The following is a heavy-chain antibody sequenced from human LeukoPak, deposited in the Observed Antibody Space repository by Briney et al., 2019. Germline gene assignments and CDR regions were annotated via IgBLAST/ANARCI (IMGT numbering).Heavy chain of an antibody. CDR3: ASDIVVVPAATHYYYMDV. V-gene: IGHV3-7*01. CDR1: GFTFSSYW. D-gene: IGHD2-2*01. J-gene: IGHJ6*03. CDR2: IKQDGSEK. Sequence: PGGSLRLSCAASGFTFSSYWMSWVRQAPGKGLEWVANIKQDGSEKYYVDSVKGRFTISRDNAKNSLYLQMNSLRAEDTAVYYCASDIVVVPAATHYYYMDVWGKGTTVTVSS.